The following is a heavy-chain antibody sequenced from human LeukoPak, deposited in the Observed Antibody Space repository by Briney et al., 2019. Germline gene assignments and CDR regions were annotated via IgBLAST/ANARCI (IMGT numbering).Heavy chain of an antibody. V-gene: IGHV3-66*01. CDR3: ARSRAVAGTDFDY. J-gene: IGHJ4*02. Sequence: GGSLRLSCAASGFTVSSNYMSWVRQAPGKGLEWVSVIYSGGSTYYADSVKGRFTISRDNSKNTLYLQMNSLRAEDTAVYYCARSRAVAGTDFDYWGQGTLVTVSS. D-gene: IGHD6-19*01. CDR2: IYSGGST. CDR1: GFTVSSNY.